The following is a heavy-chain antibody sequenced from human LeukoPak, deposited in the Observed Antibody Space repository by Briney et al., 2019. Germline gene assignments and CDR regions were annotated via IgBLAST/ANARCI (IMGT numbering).Heavy chain of an antibody. CDR3: AREYSSSWVVYYYYYYMDV. Sequence: PGGSLSLSCAASGFTFSSYCMSWVRQAAGKGLEWVANRKQDGSEKYYVDSVKGRFTISRDNAKNSLYLQMNSLRAEDTAVYYCAREYSSSWVVYYYYYYMDVWGKGTTVTISS. D-gene: IGHD6-13*01. V-gene: IGHV3-7*01. J-gene: IGHJ6*03. CDR1: GFTFSSYC. CDR2: RKQDGSEK.